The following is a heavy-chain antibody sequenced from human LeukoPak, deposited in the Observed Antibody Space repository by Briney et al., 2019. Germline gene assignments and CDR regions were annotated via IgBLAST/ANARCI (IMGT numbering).Heavy chain of an antibody. Sequence: GGSLRLSCAVSGFTFSSYEMNWVRQAPGKGLEWVSYISSSGSTIYYADSVKGRFTISRDNAKNSLYLQMNSLRAEDTAVYYCASSGYYAYYYYGMDVWGQGTTVTVSS. D-gene: IGHD3-22*01. CDR1: GFTFSSYE. J-gene: IGHJ6*02. V-gene: IGHV3-48*03. CDR2: ISSSGSTI. CDR3: ASSGYYAYYYYGMDV.